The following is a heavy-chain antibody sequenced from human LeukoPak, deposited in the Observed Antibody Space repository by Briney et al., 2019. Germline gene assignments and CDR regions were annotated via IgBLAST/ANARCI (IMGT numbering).Heavy chain of an antibody. V-gene: IGHV3-23*01. CDR3: ACHCSGSRCSDHDY. J-gene: IGHJ4*02. D-gene: IGHD2-15*01. CDR2: INGRGDET. CDR1: GFAFTSYF. Sequence: PGGSLRLFCTASGFAFTSYFMTWAPQAPGTGLEWVSGINGRGDETHYADSVKGRFTISRDNSKSTDYLQLSGLRAEDTAVYYCACHCSGSRCSDHDYWGQGTVVTVSS.